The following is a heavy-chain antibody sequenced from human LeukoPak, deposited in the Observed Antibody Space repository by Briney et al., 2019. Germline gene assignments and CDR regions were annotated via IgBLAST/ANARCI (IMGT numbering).Heavy chain of an antibody. J-gene: IGHJ6*03. V-gene: IGHV4-34*01. D-gene: IGHD3-3*01. CDR3: ARGPTIRFLGWLGYYYMDV. CDR1: GGSFSDYY. Sequence: SETLSLTCAVYGGSFSDYYWTWIRQPPGKGLEWIGEINHSGRTNYNPSLKSRVTISEDTSSNQFSLKLTSVTAADTAVYYCARGPTIRFLGWLGYYYMDVWGKGTTVTVCS. CDR2: INHSGRT.